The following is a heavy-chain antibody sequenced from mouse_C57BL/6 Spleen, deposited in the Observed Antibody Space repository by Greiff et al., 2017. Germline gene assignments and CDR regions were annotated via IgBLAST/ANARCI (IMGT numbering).Heavy chain of an antibody. CDR1: GYAFSSYW. Sequence: QVQLKQSGAELVKPGASVKISCKASGYAFSSYWMNWVKQRPGKGLEWIGQIYPGDGDTNYNGKFKGKATLTADKSSSTAYMPLSSLTSEDSAVYFCARSGDGYVFDYWGQGTTLTVSS. V-gene: IGHV1-80*01. CDR3: ARSGDGYVFDY. CDR2: IYPGDGDT. D-gene: IGHD2-2*01. J-gene: IGHJ2*01.